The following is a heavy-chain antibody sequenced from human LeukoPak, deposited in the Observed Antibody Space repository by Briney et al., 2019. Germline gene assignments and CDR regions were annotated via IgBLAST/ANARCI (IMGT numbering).Heavy chain of an antibody. CDR3: ARGRLRGFTGYDRGDFDL. Sequence: GSLRLSCAASGFTFSYYYMTWIRPATGKGLEWVSSIISSSSYIYYADSVKGRFTISRDNSKKSLYLQMSSLRAEDTAVYYCARGRLRGFTGYDRGDFDLWGQGTLVTVSA. J-gene: IGHJ4*02. CDR2: IISSSSYI. V-gene: IGHV3-11*06. CDR1: GFTFSYYY. D-gene: IGHD5-12*01.